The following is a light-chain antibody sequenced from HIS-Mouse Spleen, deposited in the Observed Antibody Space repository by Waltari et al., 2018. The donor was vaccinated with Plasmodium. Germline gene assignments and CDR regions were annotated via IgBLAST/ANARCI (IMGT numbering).Light chain of an antibody. V-gene: IGLV3-1*01. CDR3: QAWDSSTVV. Sequence: SYELTQPPSVSVSPGQPASITCSGAKLGDTYACWYQQKPGPSPVLVIYQDSKRPSGIPERFSGSNSGNTATLTISGTQAMDEADYYCQAWDSSTVVFGGGTKLTVL. CDR2: QDS. J-gene: IGLJ2*01. CDR1: KLGDTY.